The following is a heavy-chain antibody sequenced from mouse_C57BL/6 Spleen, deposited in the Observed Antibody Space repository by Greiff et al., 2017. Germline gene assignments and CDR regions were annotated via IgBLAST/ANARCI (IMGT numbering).Heavy chain of an antibody. Sequence: QVQLQQPGAELVKPGASVKLSCKASGYTFTSYWMHWVKQRPGQGLEWIGMIHPNSGSTNYNEKFKSKATLTVDKSSSTAYMQLSSLTSEDSAVYYGARDYGYAAMDYWGQGTSVTVSS. V-gene: IGHV1-64*01. CDR1: GYTFTSYW. D-gene: IGHD2-2*01. CDR3: ARDYGYAAMDY. J-gene: IGHJ4*01. CDR2: IHPNSGST.